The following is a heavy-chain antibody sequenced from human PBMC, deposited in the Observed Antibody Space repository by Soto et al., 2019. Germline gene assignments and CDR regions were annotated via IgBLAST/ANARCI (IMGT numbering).Heavy chain of an antibody. V-gene: IGHV1-2*02. CDR1: GYNFNGYY. D-gene: IGHD3-10*01. CDR2: MNPNTGGA. J-gene: IGHJ4*02. Sequence: ASVNVSCKASGYNFNGYYIHWVRQAPVQVLEWMGWMNPNTGGANYAQKFQGKVIMTTDTSISTAYMELSGLKSDDTAVYYCATPTPLRGAMITNINFDFWGQGTPVTVSS. CDR3: ATPTPLRGAMITNINFDF.